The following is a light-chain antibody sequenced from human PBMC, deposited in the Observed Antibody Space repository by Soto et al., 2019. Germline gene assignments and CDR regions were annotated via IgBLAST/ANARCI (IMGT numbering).Light chain of an antibody. J-gene: IGKJ1*01. V-gene: IGKV3-20*01. CDR3: QQYGTSPWT. CDR2: IAS. CDR1: QSVNSDY. Sequence: EIVLTQSPGTLSLFPGERATLSCRATQSVNSDYLAWYQQKPGQAPRLLIYIASRRATGIPDRFSGSGSGTDFTLTINRLEPEDFAVYYCQQYGTSPWTFGQGTKVEN.